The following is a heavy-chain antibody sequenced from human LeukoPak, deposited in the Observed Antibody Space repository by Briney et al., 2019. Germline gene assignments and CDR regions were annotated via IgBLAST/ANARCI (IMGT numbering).Heavy chain of an antibody. D-gene: IGHD2-2*01. CDR1: GFTFSSYG. CDR3: AKDLGRYCSSTSCYEVDY. J-gene: IGHJ4*02. V-gene: IGHV3-30*18. Sequence: HPGGSLRLSCAASGFTFSSYGMPWVRQAPGKGLEWVSVISYDGSNKYYADSVKGRFTISRDNSKNTLYLQMNSLRAEDTAVYYCAKDLGRYCSSTSCYEVDYWGQGTLVTVSS. CDR2: ISYDGSNK.